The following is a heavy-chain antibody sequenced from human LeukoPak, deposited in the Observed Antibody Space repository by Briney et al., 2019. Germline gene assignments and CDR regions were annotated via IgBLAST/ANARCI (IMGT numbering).Heavy chain of an antibody. Sequence: GGSLILSCAASGFTFSTYSMNWVRQTPGKGLEWVSYISSSSSTIHYADSVRGRFTISRDNAKNSLYLQINSPRDEDTAVYYCARAFYGDYGMDVWGQGTTVTVSS. CDR1: GFTFSTYS. V-gene: IGHV3-48*02. D-gene: IGHD4-17*01. CDR3: ARAFYGDYGMDV. CDR2: ISSSSSTI. J-gene: IGHJ6*02.